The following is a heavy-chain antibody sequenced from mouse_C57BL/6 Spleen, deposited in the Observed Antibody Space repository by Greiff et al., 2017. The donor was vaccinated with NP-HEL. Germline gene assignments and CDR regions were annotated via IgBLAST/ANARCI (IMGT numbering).Heavy chain of an antibody. J-gene: IGHJ4*01. CDR2: ISSGSSTI. CDR1: GFTFSDYG. D-gene: IGHD2-4*01. V-gene: IGHV5-17*01. CDR3: ARGGSTMITRAMDY. Sequence: EVKLVESGGGLVKPGGSLKLSCAASGFTFSDYGMHWVRQAPEKGLEWVAYISSGSSTIYYADTVKGRFTISRDNAKNTLFLQMTSLRSEDTAMYYCARGGSTMITRAMDYWGQGTSVTVSS.